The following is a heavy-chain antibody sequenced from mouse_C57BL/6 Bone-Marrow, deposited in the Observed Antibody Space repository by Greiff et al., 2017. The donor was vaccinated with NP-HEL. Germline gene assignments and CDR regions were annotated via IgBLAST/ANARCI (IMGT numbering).Heavy chain of an antibody. V-gene: IGHV5-6*01. J-gene: IGHJ2*01. CDR2: ICSGGSYT. Sequence: EVKLQESGGDLVKPGGSLKLSCAASGFTFSSYGMSWVRQTPDKRLEWVATICSGGSYTYYPDSVKGRFTISRDNAKNTLYLQSSSLKSEDTAMYYCARHYYSNYFDYWGQGTTLTVSS. CDR1: GFTFSSYG. CDR3: ARHYYSNYFDY. D-gene: IGHD2-5*01.